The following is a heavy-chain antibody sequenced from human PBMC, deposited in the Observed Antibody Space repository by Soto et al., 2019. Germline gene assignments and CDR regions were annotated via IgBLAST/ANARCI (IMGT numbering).Heavy chain of an antibody. D-gene: IGHD2-2*01. V-gene: IGHV3-30*18. J-gene: IGHJ4*02. Sequence: GGSLRLSCAASGFTFSSYGMHWIRQAPGKGLEWVAVISYDGSNKYYADSVKGRFTISRDNSKNTLYLQMNSLRAEDTAVYYCAKDRGGYCSSTSCHFDYWGQGTLVTVSS. CDR1: GFTFSSYG. CDR2: ISYDGSNK. CDR3: AKDRGGYCSSTSCHFDY.